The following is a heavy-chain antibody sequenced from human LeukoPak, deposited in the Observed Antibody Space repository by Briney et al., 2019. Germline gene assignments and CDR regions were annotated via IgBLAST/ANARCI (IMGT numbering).Heavy chain of an antibody. J-gene: IGHJ6*02. CDR1: GFTFSSYA. D-gene: IGHD3-16*01. Sequence: GGSLRLSCAASGFTFSSYAMHWVRQAPGKGLEWVAVISYDGSNKYYADSVKGRFTISRDNAKNSLYLQMNSLSAEDTAVYYCARDPPTHWAYYYYYGMDVWGQGTTVTVSS. CDR2: ISYDGSNK. V-gene: IGHV3-30*04. CDR3: ARDPPTHWAYYYYYGMDV.